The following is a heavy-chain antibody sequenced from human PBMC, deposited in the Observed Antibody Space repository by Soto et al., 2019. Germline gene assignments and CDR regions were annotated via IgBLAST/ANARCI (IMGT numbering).Heavy chain of an antibody. J-gene: IGHJ6*03. CDR3: ARGSITMVRGVIFYMDV. D-gene: IGHD3-10*01. V-gene: IGHV4-34*01. Sequence: ASETLSLTCAVYGGSFSGYYWSWIRQPPGKGLEWIGEINHSGSTNYNPSLKSRVTISVDTSKNQFSLKLSSVTAADTAVYYCARGSITMVRGVIFYMDVWGKGTTVTVSS. CDR2: INHSGST. CDR1: GGSFSGYY.